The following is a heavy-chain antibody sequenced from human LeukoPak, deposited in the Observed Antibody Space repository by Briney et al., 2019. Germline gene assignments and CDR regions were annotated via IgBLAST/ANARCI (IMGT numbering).Heavy chain of an antibody. J-gene: IGHJ4*02. CDR1: GGTFSSYA. Sequence: SVKVSCKASGGTFSSYAISWVRQAPGQGLEWMGGLIPIFGTANYAQKFQGRVTITADESTSTAYMELSSLRSEDTAVYYCAREGYCSSTSCYSYWGQGTLVTVSS. V-gene: IGHV1-69*13. D-gene: IGHD2-2*01. CDR2: LIPIFGTA. CDR3: AREGYCSSTSCYSY.